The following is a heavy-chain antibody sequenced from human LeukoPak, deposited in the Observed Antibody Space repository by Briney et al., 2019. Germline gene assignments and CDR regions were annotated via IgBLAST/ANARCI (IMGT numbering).Heavy chain of an antibody. Sequence: GGSLRLSCAASGFTFSSYGMHWVRQAPGKGLEWVAFVRYDGSNKQFADSVRGRFTMSRDNSKKTLFLLVNSLTTEDTAVYYCAKDVAPSNYYYMDVWGKGTTVTVSS. CDR1: GFTFSSYG. CDR2: VRYDGSNK. J-gene: IGHJ6*03. CDR3: AKDVAPSNYYYMDV. V-gene: IGHV3-30*02.